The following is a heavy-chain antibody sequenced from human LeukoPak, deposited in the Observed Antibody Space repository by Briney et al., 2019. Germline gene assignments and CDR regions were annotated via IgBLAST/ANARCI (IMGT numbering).Heavy chain of an antibody. Sequence: PGGSLRLSCAASGFTFSSYAMNWVRQAPGKGLEWVSSISGSGSSTYYADSVKGRFTISRDNSKNTLYLQMSTLRAEDTAVYYCAKDRATSSGTYYGYFDYWGQGTLVTVSS. J-gene: IGHJ4*02. CDR2: ISGSGSST. CDR3: AKDRATSSGTYYGYFDY. D-gene: IGHD1-26*01. CDR1: GFTFSSYA. V-gene: IGHV3-23*01.